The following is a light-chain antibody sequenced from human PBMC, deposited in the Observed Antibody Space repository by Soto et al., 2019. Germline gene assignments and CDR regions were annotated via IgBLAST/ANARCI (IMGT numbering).Light chain of an antibody. CDR3: QQYEITPPT. J-gene: IGKJ1*01. CDR2: GAS. V-gene: IGKV3-20*01. CDR1: QSVNSNY. Sequence: EIVLTQSPGTLSLSPGDRATLSCRASQSVNSNYLAWYQRKPGQAPSLLIYGASNRATDIPYRFSDSGSGTDFTLTITRLEAVDFAVYYCQQYEITPPTFGEGTKVEVK.